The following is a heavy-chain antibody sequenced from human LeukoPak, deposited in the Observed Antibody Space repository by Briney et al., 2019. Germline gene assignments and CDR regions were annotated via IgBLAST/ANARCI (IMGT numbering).Heavy chain of an antibody. J-gene: IGHJ4*02. D-gene: IGHD5-18*01. CDR2: ISAYNGNT. CDR3: ARAGRLGIQLWPLDY. Sequence: ASVKVSCKVSGYTLTELSMHWVRQAPGQGLEWMGWISAYNGNTNYAQKLQGRVTMTTDTSTSTAYMELRSLRSDDTAVYYCARAGRLGIQLWPLDYWGQGTLVTVSS. CDR1: GYTLTELS. V-gene: IGHV1-18*01.